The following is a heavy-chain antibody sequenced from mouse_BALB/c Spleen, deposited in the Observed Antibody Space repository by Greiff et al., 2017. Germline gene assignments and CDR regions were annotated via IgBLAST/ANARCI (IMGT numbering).Heavy chain of an antibody. D-gene: IGHD2-4*01. V-gene: IGHV1-80*01. CDR2: IYPGDGDT. J-gene: IGHJ4*01. CDR3: ARGDYDASTAMDY. Sequence: QVQLQQSGAELVRPGSSVKISCKASGYAFSSYWMNWVKQRPGQGLEWIGQIYPGDGDTNYNGKFKGKATLTADKSSSTAYMQLSSLTSEDSAVYFCARGDYDASTAMDYWGQGTSVTVSS. CDR1: GYAFSSYW.